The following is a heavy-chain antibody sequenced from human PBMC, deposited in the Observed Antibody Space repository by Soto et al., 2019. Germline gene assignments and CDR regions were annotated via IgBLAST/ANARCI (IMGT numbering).Heavy chain of an antibody. V-gene: IGHV4-34*01. Sequence: PSETLSLTCAVYGGSFSGYYWSWIRQPPGKGLEWIGEINHSGSTNYNPSLKSRVTISVDTSKNQFSLKLSSVTAADTAVYYCAREVVVATNWFDPWGQGTLVTVSS. CDR3: AREVVVATNWFDP. J-gene: IGHJ5*02. CDR2: INHSGST. CDR1: GGSFSGYY. D-gene: IGHD2-15*01.